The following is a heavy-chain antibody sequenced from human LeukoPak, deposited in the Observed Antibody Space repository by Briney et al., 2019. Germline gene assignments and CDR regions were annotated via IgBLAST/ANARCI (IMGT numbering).Heavy chain of an antibody. D-gene: IGHD5-12*01. V-gene: IGHV4-31*03. CDR3: ARFSQGVATASASIR. J-gene: IGHJ4*02. Sequence: SQTLSLTCTVSGGSISSGGYLWSWIRQHPGKGLEWIGYIYYSGSTDYNPSLKSRVTISVDTSKNQFSLKLSSVTAADTAVYYCARFSQGVATASASIRWGQGTLVTVSS. CDR1: GGSISSGGYL. CDR2: IYYSGST.